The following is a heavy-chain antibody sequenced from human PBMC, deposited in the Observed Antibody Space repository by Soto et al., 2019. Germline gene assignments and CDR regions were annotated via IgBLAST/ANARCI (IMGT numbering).Heavy chain of an antibody. D-gene: IGHD3-22*01. CDR2: IYYSGRT. CDR3: ARDYYYDNSGNPGAYYYGMDV. J-gene: IGHJ6*02. Sequence: QVQLQESGPGLVKASETLTLTCTVSGGSISSYHWSWIRQPPGQGLEWIGYIYYSGRTKYNPSLKSRVTMSVDKSKNQLSLRLKSVTAADTAVYWCARDYYYDNSGNPGAYYYGMDVWGQGTTVTVSS. V-gene: IGHV4-59*01. CDR1: GGSISSYH.